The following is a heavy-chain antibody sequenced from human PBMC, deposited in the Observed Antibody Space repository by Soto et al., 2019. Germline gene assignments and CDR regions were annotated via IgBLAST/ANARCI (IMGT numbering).Heavy chain of an antibody. CDR1: GGTFSSYT. J-gene: IGHJ3*02. D-gene: IGHD6-13*01. CDR3: ARTGYISRWELLGAFDI. V-gene: IGHV1-69*02. CDR2: IIPILGIA. Sequence: SVKVSCKASGGTFSSYTISWVRQAPGQGLEWMGRIIPILGIANYAQKFQGRVTITRDTSASTAYMELSSLRSEDTAVYYCARTGYISRWELLGAFDIWGQGTMVTVSS.